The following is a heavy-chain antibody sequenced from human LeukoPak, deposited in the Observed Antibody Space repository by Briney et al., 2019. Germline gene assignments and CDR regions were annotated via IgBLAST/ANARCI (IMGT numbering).Heavy chain of an antibody. V-gene: IGHV4-39*07. Sequence: PSETLSLTCTVSGGSISSSSYYWGWIRQPPGKGLEWIGSIYYSGSTYYNPSLKSRVTISVDTSKNQFSLKLSSVTAADTAVYYCARDIRGDGYNVYWGQGTLVTVSS. CDR3: ARDIRGDGYNVY. D-gene: IGHD5-24*01. CDR1: GGSISSSSYY. CDR2: IYYSGST. J-gene: IGHJ4*02.